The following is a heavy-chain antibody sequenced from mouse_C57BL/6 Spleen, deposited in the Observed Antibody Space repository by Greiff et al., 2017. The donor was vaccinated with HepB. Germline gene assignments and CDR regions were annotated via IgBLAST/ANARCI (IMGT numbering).Heavy chain of an antibody. V-gene: IGHV5-16*01. D-gene: IGHD2-4*01. Sequence: EVMLVESEGGLVQPGSSMKLSCTASGFTFSDYYMAWVRQVPEKGLEWVANINYDGSSTYYLDSLKSRFIISRDNAKNILYLQMSSLKSEDTATYYCARGSDYDGTWFAYWGQGTLVTVSA. CDR3: ARGSDYDGTWFAY. CDR2: INYDGSST. J-gene: IGHJ3*01. CDR1: GFTFSDYY.